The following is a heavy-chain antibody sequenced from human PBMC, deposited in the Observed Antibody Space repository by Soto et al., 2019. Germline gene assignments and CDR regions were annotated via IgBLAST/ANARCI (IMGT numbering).Heavy chain of an antibody. CDR1: GFTFSSYS. CDR2: ISSSRSSI. V-gene: IGHV3-21*01. J-gene: IGHJ6*02. D-gene: IGHD3-3*01. Sequence: EVQLVESGGGLVKPGGSLRLSCAASGFTFSSYSMNWVRQAPGKGLEWVSSISSSRSSIYYADSVKGRFTISRDNAKKSRYLQMNSLRADDTAVYYCARDQASTDDFWSGYYPYYDGMDVWGQGTTVTVSS. CDR3: ARDQASTDDFWSGYYPYYDGMDV.